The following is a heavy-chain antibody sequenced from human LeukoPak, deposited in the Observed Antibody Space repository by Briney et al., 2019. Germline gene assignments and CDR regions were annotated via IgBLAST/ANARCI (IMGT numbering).Heavy chain of an antibody. CDR3: ARKAVVVWGLGYCSSTSCSGAAFDI. D-gene: IGHD2-2*01. V-gene: IGHV4-39*01. Sequence: SSETLSLTCTVSGGSISSSSYYWGWIRQPPGKGLEWIGSIYYSGSTYYNPSLKSRVTISVDTYQNQFSLKLRSVTAADTAVYYCARKAVVVWGLGYCSSTSCSGAAFDIWGQGTMVTVSS. CDR2: IYYSGST. J-gene: IGHJ3*02. CDR1: GGSISSSSYY.